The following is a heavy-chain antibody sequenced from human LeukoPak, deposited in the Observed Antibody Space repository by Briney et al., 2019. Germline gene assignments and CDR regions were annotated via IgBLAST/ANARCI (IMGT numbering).Heavy chain of an antibody. D-gene: IGHD6-13*01. V-gene: IGHV4-39*07. CDR3: ARDKSSSIDY. J-gene: IGHJ4*02. CDR1: GGSISSSSYY. CDR2: IYYSGST. Sequence: PSETLSLTCTVSGGSISSSSYYWSWIRQPPGKGLEWIGYIYYSGSTYYNPSLKSRVTISVDTSKNRFSLKLSSVTAADTAVYYCARDKSSSIDYWGQGTLVTVSS.